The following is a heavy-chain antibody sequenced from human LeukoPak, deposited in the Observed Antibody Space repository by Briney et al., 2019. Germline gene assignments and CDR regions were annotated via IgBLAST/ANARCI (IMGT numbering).Heavy chain of an antibody. J-gene: IGHJ5*02. V-gene: IGHV4-4*07. D-gene: IGHD4-4*01. CDR3: ARDSRNRDLNWFDP. CDR1: GGSISSYY. CDR2: IYTSGST. Sequence: KHSETLSLTCTVSGGSISSYYWSWIRQPAGKGLEWTGRIYTSGSTNYNPSLKSRVTMSVDTSKNQFSLKLSSVTAADTAVYYCARDSRNRDLNWFDPWGQGTLVTVSS.